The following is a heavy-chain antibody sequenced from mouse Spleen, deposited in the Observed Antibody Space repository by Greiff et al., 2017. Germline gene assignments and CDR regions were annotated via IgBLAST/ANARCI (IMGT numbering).Heavy chain of an antibody. CDR1: GYTFTSYT. Sequence: QVQLQQSGAELARPGASVKMSCTASGYTFTSYTMHWVKQRPGQGLEWIGYIYPSSGYTNYNQKFKDKATLTEDKSSSTAYMQLSSLPAEDSAVYYCASCYNFDYWGQGTTLTVSS. CDR2: IYPSSGYT. D-gene: IGHD2-12*01. CDR3: ASCYNFDY. V-gene: IGHV1-4*01. J-gene: IGHJ2*01.